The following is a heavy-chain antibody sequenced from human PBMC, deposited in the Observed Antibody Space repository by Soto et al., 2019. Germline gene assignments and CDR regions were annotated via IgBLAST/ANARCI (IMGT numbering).Heavy chain of an antibody. CDR1: GYTFTTYG. J-gene: IGHJ4*02. CDR2: ISTYNGNT. CDR3: ARERYCISSGCSLDC. V-gene: IGHV1-18*01. Sequence: QVQLVQSGAEVKKPGASVKVSCEASGYTFTTYGITWVRQAPGQGLEWMGWISTYNGNTTYPQKLQGRVTMTTDTSTSTAYMELRSLRSDDTAVYYCARERYCISSGCSLDCWGQGTLVTVSS. D-gene: IGHD2-2*01.